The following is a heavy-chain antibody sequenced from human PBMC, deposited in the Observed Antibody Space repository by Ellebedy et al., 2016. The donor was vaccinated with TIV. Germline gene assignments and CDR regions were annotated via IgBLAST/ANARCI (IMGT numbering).Heavy chain of an antibody. CDR3: AREQSPYYEILTGSFDY. CDR2: ILYDGSNR. CDR1: GFTFRSYG. J-gene: IGHJ4*02. Sequence: GESLKISCAASGFTFRSYGMHWVRQAPGKGLEWVAVILYDGSNRYYGDSVKGRFSISRDNSKNTLYLEMNSLRAEDTAVYYCAREQSPYYEILTGSFDYWGQGALVTVSS. D-gene: IGHD3-9*01. V-gene: IGHV3-33*01.